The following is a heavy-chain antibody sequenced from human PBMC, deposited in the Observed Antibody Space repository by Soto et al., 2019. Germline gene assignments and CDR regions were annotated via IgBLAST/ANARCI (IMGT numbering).Heavy chain of an antibody. V-gene: IGHV3-23*01. CDR1: GFTFSSYA. CDR2: IGRSTDST. J-gene: IGHJ6*03. CDR3: AIHSGPMYYMDV. D-gene: IGHD7-27*01. Sequence: GGSLRLSCAASGFTFSSYAMSWVRRAAGKGLEWVSGIGRSTDSTYYADSVKGRFTISRDISKNTLYLQMSSLRAEDTAIYYCAIHSGPMYYMDVWGRGTTVTVS.